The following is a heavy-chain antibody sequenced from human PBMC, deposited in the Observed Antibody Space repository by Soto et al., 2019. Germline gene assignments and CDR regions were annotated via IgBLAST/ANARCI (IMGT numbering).Heavy chain of an antibody. CDR1: GGTFSSYA. D-gene: IGHD3-10*01. CDR3: ARGGYYGSGSYYNSHDY. CDR2: IIPIFGTA. J-gene: IGHJ4*02. V-gene: IGHV1-69*06. Sequence: QVQLVQSGAEVKKPGSSVKVSCKASGGTFSSYAISWVRQAPGQGLEWMGGIIPIFGTANYAQKFQGRVTINADKSTSTAYMELSSLRSEDTAVYYCARGGYYGSGSYYNSHDYWGQGTLVTVSS.